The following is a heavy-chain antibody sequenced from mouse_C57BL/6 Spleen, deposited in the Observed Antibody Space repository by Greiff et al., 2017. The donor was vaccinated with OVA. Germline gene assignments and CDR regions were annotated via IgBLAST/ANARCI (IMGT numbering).Heavy chain of an antibody. CDR2: ISSGSSTI. J-gene: IGHJ1*03. Sequence: EVQVVASGGGLVKPGGSLKLSCAASGFTFSDYGMHWVRQAPEKGLEWVAYISSGSSTIYYADTVKGRFTISRDNAKNTLFLQMTSLRSEDTAMYYCARPGNYYGSNWYFDVWGTGTTVTVSS. V-gene: IGHV5-17*01. CDR1: GFTFSDYG. CDR3: ARPGNYYGSNWYFDV. D-gene: IGHD1-1*01.